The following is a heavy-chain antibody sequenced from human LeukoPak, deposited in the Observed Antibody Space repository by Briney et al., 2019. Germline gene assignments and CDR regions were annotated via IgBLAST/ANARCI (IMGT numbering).Heavy chain of an antibody. Sequence: GGSLRLSCTASGFTFSNYAMSWVRQAPGKGLEWVSTISGSDGSTYYAASVKGRFTISRDNSKNTLYLQMNSLRVEDTAIYYCAKGRGYCTGGSCYSDYWGQGTLVTVSS. V-gene: IGHV3-23*01. CDR2: ISGSDGST. CDR1: GFTFSNYA. CDR3: AKGRGYCTGGSCYSDY. J-gene: IGHJ4*02. D-gene: IGHD2-15*01.